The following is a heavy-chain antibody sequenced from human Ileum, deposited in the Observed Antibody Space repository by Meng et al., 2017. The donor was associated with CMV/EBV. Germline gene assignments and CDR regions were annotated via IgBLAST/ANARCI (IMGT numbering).Heavy chain of an antibody. Sequence: GSLRLSCTVSGGSISSYYWSWIRQPPGKGLEWIGYIYYSGSTNYNPSLKSRVTISLDTSKNQFSLKLSSVTAADTAVYYCSRGVTSAYYYHGLDVWGQGTMVTVSS. CDR3: SRGVTSAYYYHGLDV. CDR1: GGSISSYY. CDR2: IYYSGST. J-gene: IGHJ6*02. D-gene: IGHD3-10*01. V-gene: IGHV4-59*01.